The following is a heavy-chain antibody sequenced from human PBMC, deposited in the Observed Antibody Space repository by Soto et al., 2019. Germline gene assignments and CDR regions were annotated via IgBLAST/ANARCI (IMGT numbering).Heavy chain of an antibody. CDR3: ASALYFRGGRCSFDP. D-gene: IGHD2-15*01. Sequence: SETLSLTCSVSGGSVSSGNYYWSWIRQPPGKGLEWIGYIYYTGSTNYNPSLKSRVTISVDTSKNQFSLTLSSVTAADTAVYYCASALYFRGGRCSFDPRCKGTLVTGSS. CDR1: GGSVSSGNYY. CDR2: IYYTGST. J-gene: IGHJ5*02. V-gene: IGHV4-61*01.